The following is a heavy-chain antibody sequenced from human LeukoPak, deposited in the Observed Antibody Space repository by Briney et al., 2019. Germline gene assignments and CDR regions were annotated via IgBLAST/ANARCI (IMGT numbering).Heavy chain of an antibody. D-gene: IGHD3-22*01. Sequence: GGSLRLSCAASGFTFSSYSMNWVRQAPGKGLEWVSYISSSSSTICYADSVKGRFTISRDNAKNSLYLQMNRLRAEDTAVYYCARGPFGYYDRGCDYWGQGTLVTVSS. J-gene: IGHJ4*02. CDR2: ISSSSSTI. CDR1: GFTFSSYS. CDR3: ARGPFGYYDRGCDY. V-gene: IGHV3-48*01.